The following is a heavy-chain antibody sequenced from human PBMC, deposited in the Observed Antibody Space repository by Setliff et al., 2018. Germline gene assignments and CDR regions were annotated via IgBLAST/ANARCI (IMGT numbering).Heavy chain of an antibody. J-gene: IGHJ4*02. CDR1: GFTFKTYS. Sequence: ASVKVSCKASGFTFKTYSFSWIRQAPGQGLEWVGWISGYNSNTIYAQNLQGRVTMTTDASTNTAYMELRSLGSDDTAIYYCATRTPVTFSGVVTTVWGQGSLVTVSS. CDR3: ATRTPVTFSGVVTTV. V-gene: IGHV1-18*01. CDR2: ISGYNSNT. D-gene: IGHD3-3*01.